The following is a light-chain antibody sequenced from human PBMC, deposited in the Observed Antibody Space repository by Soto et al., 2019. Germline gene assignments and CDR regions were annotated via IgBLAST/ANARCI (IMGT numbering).Light chain of an antibody. J-gene: IGLJ3*02. Sequence: VLTQPPSASGTPGQRVTISCSGSSSNIGSNTVNWYQQLPGTAPKLLIYSNNQRPSGVPDRFSGSKSGTSASLAISGLQSEDEADYYCAAWDDSLNGSWVFGGGTKLTVL. V-gene: IGLV1-44*01. CDR2: SNN. CDR1: SSNIGSNT. CDR3: AAWDDSLNGSWV.